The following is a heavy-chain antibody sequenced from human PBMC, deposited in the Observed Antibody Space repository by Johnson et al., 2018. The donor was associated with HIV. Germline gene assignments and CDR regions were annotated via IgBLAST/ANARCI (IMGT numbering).Heavy chain of an antibody. Sequence: MLLVESGGGLVQPGGSLRLSCAASGFAFSNYAMTWVRQAPGKGLAWVSSITGSGGNTYDADSVKGRFTISRDNSKNTLYLQMNSLTAEDTALYYCAKDLTYVISARDIWGQGTVVTVSS. J-gene: IGHJ3*02. V-gene: IGHV3-23*04. CDR2: ITGSGGNT. D-gene: IGHD3-10*02. CDR1: GFAFSNYA. CDR3: AKDLTYVISARDI.